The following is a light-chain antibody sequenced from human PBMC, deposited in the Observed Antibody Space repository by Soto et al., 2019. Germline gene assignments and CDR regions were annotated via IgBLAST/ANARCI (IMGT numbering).Light chain of an antibody. V-gene: IGKV2-28*01. Sequence: DLVMTQSPLSLPVTPGEPASISCRSSQSLLHSNGYNYLDWYLQKPGQSPQPLIYLGSHRASGVPDRFSGSGSGTDFTLKISRVEAEDVGVYYCMQALQTPLTFGGGTKVEIK. CDR1: QSLLHSNGYNY. J-gene: IGKJ4*01. CDR2: LGS. CDR3: MQALQTPLT.